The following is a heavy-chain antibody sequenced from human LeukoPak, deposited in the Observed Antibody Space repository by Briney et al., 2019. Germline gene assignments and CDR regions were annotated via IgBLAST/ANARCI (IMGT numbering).Heavy chain of an antibody. Sequence: ASVKVSCKASGYTFTSYGISWVRQAPGQGLEWMGWISAYNGNTNYAQKLQGRVTMTTDTSTSTAYMELRGLRSDDTAVYYCARGGSPYYYYYYMDVWGKGTTVTISS. CDR3: ARGGSPYYYYYYMDV. D-gene: IGHD1-26*01. CDR1: GYTFTSYG. CDR2: ISAYNGNT. V-gene: IGHV1-18*01. J-gene: IGHJ6*03.